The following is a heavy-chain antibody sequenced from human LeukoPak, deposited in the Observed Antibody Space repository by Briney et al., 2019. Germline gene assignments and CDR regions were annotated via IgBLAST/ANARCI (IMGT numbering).Heavy chain of an antibody. V-gene: IGHV3-23*01. CDR3: AKDHLPGIVVADRDY. J-gene: IGHJ4*02. CDR2: ISGSGGTT. Sequence: GGSLRLSCAASGFTFNRYGMSWVRQAPGKGLEWVSAISGSGGTTYYADSVKGRFTISRDNSKNTLYLQINSLRAEGKAVYYCAKDHLPGIVVADRDYWGQGTLVTVSS. D-gene: IGHD6-19*01. CDR1: GFTFNRYG.